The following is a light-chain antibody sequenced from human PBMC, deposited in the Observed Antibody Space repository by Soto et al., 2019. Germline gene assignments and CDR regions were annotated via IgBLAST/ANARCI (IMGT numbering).Light chain of an antibody. Sequence: EIVLTQSPGTLSLSPGERATLSCRASQTVSSSYLAWYQQKPGQAPRLLIYGASSRATGIPDRFSGSGSGTDFTLTITRLEPEDLAVYYCHHYGISPWTFGRGTKVEI. V-gene: IGKV3-20*01. CDR2: GAS. J-gene: IGKJ1*01. CDR1: QTVSSSY. CDR3: HHYGISPWT.